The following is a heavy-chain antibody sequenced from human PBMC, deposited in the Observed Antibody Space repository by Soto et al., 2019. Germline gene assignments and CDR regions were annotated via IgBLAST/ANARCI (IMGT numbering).Heavy chain of an antibody. CDR1: GFTFSSYG. Sequence: PGGSLRLSCVASGFTFSSYGMHWVRQAPGKGLEWVAVIWYDGSNKYYADSVKGRFTISRDNSENTLYVQMNSLRAEDTAVYYCARATYFYDSSGYSGYGLDVWGQGTTVTVSS. CDR2: IWYDGSNK. V-gene: IGHV3-33*01. CDR3: ARATYFYDSSGYSGYGLDV. D-gene: IGHD3-22*01. J-gene: IGHJ6*02.